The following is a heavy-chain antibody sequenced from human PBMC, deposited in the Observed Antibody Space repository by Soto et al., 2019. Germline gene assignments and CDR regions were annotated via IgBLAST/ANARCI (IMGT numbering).Heavy chain of an antibody. CDR3: ARESSPNSMHWSGYSSFRAFDI. CDR2: ISYDGSNK. V-gene: IGHV3-30-3*01. Sequence: QVQLVESGGGVVQPGRSLRLSCAASGFTFSSYAMHWVRQAPGKGLEWVAVISYDGSNKYYADSVKGRFTISRDNSKNTLDLQMNTLRAEDTAVYYCARESSPNSMHWSGYSSFRAFDIWGQGTMVTVSS. J-gene: IGHJ3*02. CDR1: GFTFSSYA. D-gene: IGHD3-3*01.